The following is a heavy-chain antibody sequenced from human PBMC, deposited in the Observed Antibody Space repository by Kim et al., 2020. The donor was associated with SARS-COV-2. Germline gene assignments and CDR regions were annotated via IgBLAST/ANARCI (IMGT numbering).Heavy chain of an antibody. V-gene: IGHV3-7*01. CDR2: IKQDGSEK. J-gene: IGHJ6*02. D-gene: IGHD6-13*01. CDR3: ARDSYSSSWSAGTYYYFYGMDV. Sequence: GGSLRLSCAASGFTFSSSWMSWVRQAPGKGLEWVANIKQDGSEKYYVDSVKGRFTITRDNSKNSLYLQMNSRRAEDTAVYYCARDSYSSSWSAGTYYYFYGMDVWGQGTTVTASS. CDR1: GFTFSSSW.